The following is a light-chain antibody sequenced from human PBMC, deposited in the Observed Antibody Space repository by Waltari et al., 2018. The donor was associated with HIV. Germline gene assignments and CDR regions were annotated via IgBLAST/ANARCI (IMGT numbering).Light chain of an antibody. CDR3: AAWDDSLNGWV. J-gene: IGLJ3*02. V-gene: IGLV1-44*01. CDR1: SSTIGSNT. Sequence: QSVLTQPPSASGTPGQRVTISCSGSSSTIGSNTVNWYHQLPGTAPKLLIYTNNQLPRKVPDVCSGAKCGTSASLAINWLQSEDEADYYCAAWDDSLNGWVFGGGTKLTVL. CDR2: TNN.